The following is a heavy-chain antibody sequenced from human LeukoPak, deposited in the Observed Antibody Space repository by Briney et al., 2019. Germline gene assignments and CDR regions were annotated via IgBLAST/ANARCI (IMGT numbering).Heavy chain of an antibody. V-gene: IGHV1-18*01. D-gene: IGHD5-12*01. CDR3: AREGGIVATTAFDY. CDR1: GYTFTRYG. CDR2: ISAYNGNT. Sequence: GASVTVSCKASGYTFTRYGISWVRQAHGQGIEWMGWISAYNGNTNYAQRLQGRVTVTTDTSTSTAYMELRSLTSDDTAIYYCAREGGIVATTAFDYWGQGTLVTVSS. J-gene: IGHJ4*02.